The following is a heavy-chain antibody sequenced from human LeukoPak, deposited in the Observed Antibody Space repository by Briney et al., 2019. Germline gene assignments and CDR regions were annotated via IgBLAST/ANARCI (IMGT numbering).Heavy chain of an antibody. CDR1: GFTFSSYG. J-gene: IGHJ6*03. CDR2: ISGSGGST. Sequence: GGSLRLSCAASGFTFSSYGMSWVRQAPGKGLEWVSAISGSGGSTYYADSVKGRFTISRDNSKDTLSLQMNSLRAEDTAVYYCAKGGSGWPGGYYYMDVWGKGTTVTVSS. V-gene: IGHV3-23*01. CDR3: AKGGSGWPGGYYYMDV. D-gene: IGHD6-19*01.